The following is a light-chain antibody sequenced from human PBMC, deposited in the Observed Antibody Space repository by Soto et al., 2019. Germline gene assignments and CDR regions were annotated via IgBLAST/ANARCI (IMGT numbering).Light chain of an antibody. Sequence: EIVMTQSPTTLFVSPGERAPLSCRASQSVSTNLAWYQQKPGQVPSLLIYGASTRASGIPARFSGSGSGTEFTLTIGSLQSEDFAVYYCQQYSSSPSFGQGTRLEIK. V-gene: IGKV3-15*01. CDR1: QSVSTN. J-gene: IGKJ5*01. CDR3: QQYSSSPS. CDR2: GAS.